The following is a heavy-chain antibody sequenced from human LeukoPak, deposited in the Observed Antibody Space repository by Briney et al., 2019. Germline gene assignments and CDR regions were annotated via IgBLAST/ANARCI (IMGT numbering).Heavy chain of an antibody. CDR3: VRSAFHAGSGNYYDY. V-gene: IGHV3-7*01. D-gene: IGHD3-22*01. J-gene: IGHJ4*02. CDR1: GFTFSSYW. Sequence: GGSLRLSCAASGFTFSSYWMSWVRQAPGKGLEWVAVIKQDESEKFYVDSVKGRFTVSRDNAKNSLYLQMNSLRAEDTAVYYCVRSAFHAGSGNYYDYWGQGTLVTVSS. CDR2: IKQDESEK.